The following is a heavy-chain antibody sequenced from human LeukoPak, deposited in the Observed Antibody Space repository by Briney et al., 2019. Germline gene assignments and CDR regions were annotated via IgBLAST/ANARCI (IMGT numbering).Heavy chain of an antibody. D-gene: IGHD6-13*01. CDR3: ARVVAAAGNNWFDP. CDR2: IHDSGST. Sequence: SETLSLTCTVSGDSISSGGYSWSWIRQTPGKGLEWIAYIHDSGSTYNNPSLKSRLSISIDTSKNQFSLKLNSVTAADTAVYYCARVVAAAGNNWFDPWGQGTLVTVSS. V-gene: IGHV4-30-4*07. CDR1: GDSISSGGYS. J-gene: IGHJ5*02.